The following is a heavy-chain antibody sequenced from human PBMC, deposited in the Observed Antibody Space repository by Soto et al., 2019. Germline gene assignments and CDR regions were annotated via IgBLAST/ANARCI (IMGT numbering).Heavy chain of an antibody. CDR1: GFTFSGSA. CDR2: IRSKANSYAT. Sequence: GSLRLSCAASGFTFSGSAMHWVRQASGKGLEWVGRIRSKANSYATAYAASVKGRFTISRDDSKNTAYLQMNSLKTEDTAVYYCTSPDIYSTVYGDSDYWGQGTLVTAPQ. V-gene: IGHV3-73*01. J-gene: IGHJ4*02. CDR3: TSPDIYSTVYGDSDY. D-gene: IGHD4-17*01.